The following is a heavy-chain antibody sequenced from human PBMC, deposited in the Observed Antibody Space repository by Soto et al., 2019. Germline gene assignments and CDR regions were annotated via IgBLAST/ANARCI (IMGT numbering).Heavy chain of an antibody. CDR3: AAVSPVVVTAIRRYYFDY. CDR2: IVVGSGNT. J-gene: IGHJ4*02. D-gene: IGHD2-21*02. V-gene: IGHV1-58*01. CDR1: GFTFTSSA. Sequence: ASVKVSCKASGFTFTSSAVQWVRQARGQRLEWIGWIVVGSGNTNYAQKFQERVTITRDMSTSTAYMELSSLRSEDTAVYYCAAVSPVVVTAIRRYYFDYWGQGTLVTVSS.